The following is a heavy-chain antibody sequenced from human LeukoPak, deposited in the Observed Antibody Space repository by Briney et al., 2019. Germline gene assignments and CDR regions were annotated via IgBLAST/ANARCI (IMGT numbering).Heavy chain of an antibody. J-gene: IGHJ6*04. CDR2: ISGSGGST. D-gene: IGHD3-3*01. CDR1: GFTFNSYA. Sequence: GGSLRLSCATSGFTFNSYAMTWVRQAPGKGLEWVSIISGSGGSTYYADSVKGRFTISRDNSKNTLYLQMNSLRAEDAAVYYCAKGAISDVWGKGTTVTVST. V-gene: IGHV3-23*01. CDR3: AKGAISDV.